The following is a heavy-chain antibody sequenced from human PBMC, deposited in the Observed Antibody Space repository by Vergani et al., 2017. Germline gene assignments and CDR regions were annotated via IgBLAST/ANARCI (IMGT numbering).Heavy chain of an antibody. CDR3: AREASTRYMDV. D-gene: IGHD1-1*01. Sequence: QVQLVESGGGVVQPGRSLRLPCAASGFTFSSYGMHWVRQAPGKGLEWVAVIWYDGSNKYYADSVKGRFTISRDNSKNTLYLQMNSLRAEDTAVYYCAREASTRYMDVWGKGTTVTVSS. J-gene: IGHJ6*03. CDR1: GFTFSSYG. V-gene: IGHV3-33*01. CDR2: IWYDGSNK.